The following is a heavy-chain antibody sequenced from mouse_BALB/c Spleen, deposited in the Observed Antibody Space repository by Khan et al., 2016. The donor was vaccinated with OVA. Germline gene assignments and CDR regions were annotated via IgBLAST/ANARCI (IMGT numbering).Heavy chain of an antibody. J-gene: IGHJ4*01. D-gene: IGHD2-3*01. CDR1: GYSITSDYA. CDR2: INYSGST. V-gene: IGHV3-2*02. CDR3: ARDGSRYNYAMDY. Sequence: EVKLLESGPGLVNPSQSLSLTCTVTGYSITSDYAWNWIRQFPGNKLEWMGYINYSGSTNYNPALKSRISITRDTSKNQFFLQFNSVTTEDTATYICARDGSRYNYAMDYWGQGTSVTVSS.